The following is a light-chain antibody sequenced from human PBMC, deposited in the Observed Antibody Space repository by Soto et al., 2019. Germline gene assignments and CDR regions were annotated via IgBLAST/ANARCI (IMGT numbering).Light chain of an antibody. V-gene: IGKV3D-15*01. Sequence: EIVMTQSPATLSLSPGERATLSCRASQSISSNLAWYQQKPGQAPRLLIYRASTRATGIPARFSGSGSGTEFTLTISSLQPEDFAVYYCQQYSNWPPWTFGEGTKVEIK. CDR3: QQYSNWPPWT. CDR1: QSISSN. CDR2: RAS. J-gene: IGKJ1*01.